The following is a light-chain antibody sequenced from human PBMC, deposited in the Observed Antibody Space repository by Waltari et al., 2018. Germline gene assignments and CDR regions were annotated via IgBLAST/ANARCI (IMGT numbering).Light chain of an antibody. CDR1: LSIFYSFDNKNY. V-gene: IGKV4-1*01. Sequence: DIVLTQSPAALAVSLVGNATIKCKSSLSIFYSFDNKNYLGWYQQKPGQAAKLLNYWASAPESGVPDGFRGSGSGRELSLTLTCVQAEDGAVYYWQEDYGTLWTFGQGTTVEIK. CDR2: WAS. J-gene: IGKJ1*01. CDR3: QEDYGTLWT.